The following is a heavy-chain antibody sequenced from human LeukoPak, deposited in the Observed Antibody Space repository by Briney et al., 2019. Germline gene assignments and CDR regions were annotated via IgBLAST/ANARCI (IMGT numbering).Heavy chain of an antibody. CDR3: AKVLVGGGWYYFDY. V-gene: IGHV3-23*01. J-gene: IGHJ4*02. CDR2: ISGSGGST. Sequence: GGSLRLPCAASGFTVSSNYMSWVRQAPGKGLEWVSAISGSGGSTYYADSVKGRFTISRDNSKNTLYLQMNSLRAEDTAVYYCAKVLVGGGWYYFDYWGQGTLVTVSS. D-gene: IGHD6-19*01. CDR1: GFTVSSNY.